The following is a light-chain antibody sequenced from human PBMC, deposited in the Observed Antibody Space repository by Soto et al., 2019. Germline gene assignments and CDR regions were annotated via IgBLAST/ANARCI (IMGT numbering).Light chain of an antibody. V-gene: IGLV2-8*01. CDR1: DNDVGRYDY. Sequence: QSVLTQPPSASGSPGMSVTLSCSGTDNDVGRYDYVSWYQQHPGKATKLLIYEVSKRPSGVPDRFSASKSGNTASLTVSGLQGEDEADYYCISYVGGNSVAFGGGTKLTVL. J-gene: IGLJ2*01. CDR3: ISYVGGNSVA. CDR2: EVS.